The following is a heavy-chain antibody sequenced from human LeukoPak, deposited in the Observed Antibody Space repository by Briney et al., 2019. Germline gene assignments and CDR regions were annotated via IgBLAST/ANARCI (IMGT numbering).Heavy chain of an antibody. V-gene: IGHV3-48*03. CDR3: ATGSLPGGFDH. D-gene: IGHD1-14*01. J-gene: IGHJ4*02. Sequence: QPGGSLRLSYAASGLTFTNFQMNWVRQAPGKTLEWVSSIDSSGSTIYYGDSVKGRFTISRDSAKNSLDLQMDSLRAEDTAVYYCATGSLPGGFDHWGQGTLVTVSS. CDR1: GLTFTNFQ. CDR2: IDSSGSTI.